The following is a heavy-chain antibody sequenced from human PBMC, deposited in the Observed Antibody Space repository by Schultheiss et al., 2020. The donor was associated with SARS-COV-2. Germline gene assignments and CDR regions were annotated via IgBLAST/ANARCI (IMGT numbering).Heavy chain of an antibody. D-gene: IGHD1-26*01. Sequence: GGSLRLSCAVSGFTFNHYTMNWVRQSPGAGLEWVSSITTTGRQIDYADSLKGRFTISRDNPKNSLYLQMNSLRVEDTAVYYCARKIKTGSSNGGFDFWGQGTLVTVSS. CDR2: ITTTGRQI. CDR1: GFTFNHYT. V-gene: IGHV3-21*01. J-gene: IGHJ4*02. CDR3: ARKIKTGSSNGGFDF.